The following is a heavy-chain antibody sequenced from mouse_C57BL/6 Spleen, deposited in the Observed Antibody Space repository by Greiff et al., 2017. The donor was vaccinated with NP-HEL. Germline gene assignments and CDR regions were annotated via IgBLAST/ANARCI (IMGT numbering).Heavy chain of an antibody. CDR3: AIYYGNPYAMDY. D-gene: IGHD2-1*01. CDR2: INPYNGGT. J-gene: IGHJ4*01. V-gene: IGHV1-19*01. CDR1: GYTFTDYY. Sequence: VQLQQSGPVLVKPGASVKMSCKASGYTFTDYYMNWVKQSHGKSLEWIGVINPYNGGTSYNQKFKGKATLTVDKSSSTAYMELNSLTSEDSAVYYCAIYYGNPYAMDYWGQGTSVTVSS.